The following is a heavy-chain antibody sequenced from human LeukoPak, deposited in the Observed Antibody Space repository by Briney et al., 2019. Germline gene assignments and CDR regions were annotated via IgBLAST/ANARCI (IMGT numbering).Heavy chain of an antibody. CDR2: IYYSGST. Sequence: SETLSLTCTVSGGSISSSSYYWGWIRQPPGKGLEWIGSIYYSGSTYYNPSLKSRVTISVDTSKNQFSLKLSSVTAADTAVYYCARRSIVVGATEENYYYYMDVWGKGTTVTVSS. J-gene: IGHJ6*03. V-gene: IGHV4-39*01. D-gene: IGHD1-26*01. CDR1: GGSISSSSYY. CDR3: ARRSIVVGATEENYYYYMDV.